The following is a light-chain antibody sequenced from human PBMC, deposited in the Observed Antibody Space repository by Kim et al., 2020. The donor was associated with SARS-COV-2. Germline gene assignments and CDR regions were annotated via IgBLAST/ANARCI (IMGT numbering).Light chain of an antibody. Sequence: SVSAGQTASITCSGDKLGDKYACWYQQKPGQSPVLVFYQDSKRPSGIPERFSGSNSGNTATLTISGTQAMDEADYYCQAWDSSTAFFGGGTQLTVL. V-gene: IGLV3-1*01. CDR3: QAWDSSTAF. J-gene: IGLJ2*01. CDR2: QDS. CDR1: KLGDKY.